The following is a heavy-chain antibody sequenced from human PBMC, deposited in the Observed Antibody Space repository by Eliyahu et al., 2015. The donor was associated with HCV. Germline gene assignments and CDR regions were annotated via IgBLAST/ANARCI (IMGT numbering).Heavy chain of an antibody. CDR3: AKSHPSRLLWFRELSRNPYYYYGMDV. D-gene: IGHD3-10*01. J-gene: IGHJ6*02. CDR2: ISGSGGST. V-gene: IGHV3-23*01. CDR1: GFTFSXYA. Sequence: EVQLLESGGGLVQPGGSLRLSCAASGFTFSXYAMSWXXQAPGKGLEXVSAISGSGGSTYYADSVKGRFTISRDNSKNTLYLQMNSLRAEDTAVYYCAKSHPSRLLWFRELSRNPYYYYGMDVWGQGTTVTVSS.